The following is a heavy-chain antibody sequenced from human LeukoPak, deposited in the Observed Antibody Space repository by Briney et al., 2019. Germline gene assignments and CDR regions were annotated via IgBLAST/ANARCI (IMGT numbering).Heavy chain of an antibody. Sequence: ASVKVSCKASGGTFSSYAISWVRQAPGQGREWMGGIISIFGTANYAQKFQGRVTITADESTSAAYMELSTLRYEDTAVYYCARSHYDSSGYYLLWGQGTLVTVSS. V-gene: IGHV1-69*13. CDR1: GGTFSSYA. CDR3: ARSHYDSSGYYLL. J-gene: IGHJ4*02. CDR2: IISIFGTA. D-gene: IGHD3-22*01.